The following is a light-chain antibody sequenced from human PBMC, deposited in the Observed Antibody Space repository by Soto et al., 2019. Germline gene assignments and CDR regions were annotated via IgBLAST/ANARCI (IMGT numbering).Light chain of an antibody. CDR3: SSYSGTINWV. CDR1: SSDVGGYDY. V-gene: IGLV2-8*01. CDR2: EVS. Sequence: QSALTQPPSASGSPGQSVTISCTGTSSDVGGYDYVSWYQQHPGKAPKLMIYEVSKRPSGIPERFSGSKSGNTASLTVSGLQAEDEADYYCSSYSGTINWVFGGGTKLTVL. J-gene: IGLJ3*02.